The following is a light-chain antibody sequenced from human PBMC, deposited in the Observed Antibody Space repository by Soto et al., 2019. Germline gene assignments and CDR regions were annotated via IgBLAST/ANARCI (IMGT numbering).Light chain of an antibody. J-gene: IGKJ1*01. CDR3: QEYGSSRT. CDR2: GAS. CDR1: QSVSSNY. Sequence: EIVLTQSPGTLSLSPGERATLSCRASQSVSSNYLAWYQQKPGQAPRLLIYGASSRATDIPDRFSGSGSGTDFTLTINRLEPEDFAVYYCQEYGSSRTFGQGTKVEIK. V-gene: IGKV3-20*01.